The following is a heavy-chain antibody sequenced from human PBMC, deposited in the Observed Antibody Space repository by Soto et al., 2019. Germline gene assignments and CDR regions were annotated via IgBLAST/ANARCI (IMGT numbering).Heavy chain of an antibody. J-gene: IGHJ5*02. D-gene: IGHD6-13*01. CDR3: AKISPSTLSSRWLYNWFDP. Sequence: DSVRGRFTISRDNSKNTLYLQMSSLRAEDTAVYYCAKISPSTLSSRWLYNWFDPWGQGTLVTVSS. V-gene: IGHV3-23*01.